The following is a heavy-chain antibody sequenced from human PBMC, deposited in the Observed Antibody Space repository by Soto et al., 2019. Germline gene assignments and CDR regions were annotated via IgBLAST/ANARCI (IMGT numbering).Heavy chain of an antibody. J-gene: IGHJ5*02. CDR1: GFSLSNARMG. Sequence: QVTLKASAPVLVQPTETLTLTCTVSGFSLSNARMGVSWIRQPPGKALEWLAHIFSNDEKSYSTSLKSRLTLSKDTSKSQVVLTMTNMDPVDTATYYCARIEYSSSWYPWFDPWGQGTLVTVSS. CDR3: ARIEYSSSWYPWFDP. D-gene: IGHD6-13*01. V-gene: IGHV2-26*01. CDR2: IFSNDEK.